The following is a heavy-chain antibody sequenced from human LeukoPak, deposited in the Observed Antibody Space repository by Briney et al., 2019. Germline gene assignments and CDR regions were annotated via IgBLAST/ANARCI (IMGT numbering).Heavy chain of an antibody. Sequence: SETLSLTCTVSGGSISSSSYYWGWIRQPPGKGLEWIGSIYYSGSTYYNPSLKSRVTISVDRSKNQFSLKLSSVTAADTAVYYCARAPIVVVPTLAYYMDVWGKGTTVTVSS. CDR1: GGSISSSSYY. CDR2: IYYSGST. V-gene: IGHV4-39*07. D-gene: IGHD2-2*01. J-gene: IGHJ6*03. CDR3: ARAPIVVVPTLAYYMDV.